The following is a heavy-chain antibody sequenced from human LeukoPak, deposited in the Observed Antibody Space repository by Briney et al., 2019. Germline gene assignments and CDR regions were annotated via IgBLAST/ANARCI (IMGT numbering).Heavy chain of an antibody. J-gene: IGHJ4*02. V-gene: IGHV3-23*01. CDR2: ISDTGNT. D-gene: IGHD2-15*01. CDR3: AKAPVTTCRGAFCYPFDY. CDR1: GFTFSNYA. Sequence: GESLRLSCAASGFTFSNYAMSWVRQAPGKGLEWVSAISDTGNTYHADSVKGRFTISRDSSKNTLFLQMNRLRPEDAAVYYCAKAPVTTCRGAFCYPFDYWGLGTLVTVSS.